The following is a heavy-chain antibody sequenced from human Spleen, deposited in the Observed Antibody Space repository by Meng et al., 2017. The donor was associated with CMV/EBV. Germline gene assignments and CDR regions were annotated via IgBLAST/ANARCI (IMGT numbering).Heavy chain of an antibody. D-gene: IGHD2-15*01. V-gene: IGHV1-18*01. CDR3: ARESRVVASPTFKY. J-gene: IGHJ4*02. CDR1: GYTFTNYG. Sequence: ASVKVSCKASGYTFTNYGISWIRQAPGQGLEWMGRISVFNGDTKYKQRFQGRVTMTTDASTTTAYLEVRSLTYDDTAVYYCARESRVVASPTFKYWGQGTLVTV. CDR2: ISVFNGDT.